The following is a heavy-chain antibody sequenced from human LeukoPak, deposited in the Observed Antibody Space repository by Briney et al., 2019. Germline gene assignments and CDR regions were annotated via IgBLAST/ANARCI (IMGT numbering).Heavy chain of an antibody. CDR3: ARVIGPYSSPYGMDV. V-gene: IGHV3-48*02. CDR1: GFSFSTYS. J-gene: IGHJ6*02. Sequence: GGSLRLSCAASGFSFSTYSMNWVRQAPGKGLEWVSYISSDSTISYADSVKGRFTISRDNAKNSLYLQMNSLRDEDTAVYYCARVIGPYSSPYGMDVWGQGTTVTVS. CDR2: ISSDSTI. D-gene: IGHD6-19*01.